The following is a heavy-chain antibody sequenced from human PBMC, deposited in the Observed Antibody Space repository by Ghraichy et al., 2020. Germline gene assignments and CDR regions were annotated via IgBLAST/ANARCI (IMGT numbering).Heavy chain of an antibody. CDR2: ISGSGGST. CDR1: GFTFNTYA. D-gene: IGHD6-19*01. J-gene: IGHJ4*02. CDR3: AKVMWVGQWLAYSDF. V-gene: IGHV3-23*01. Sequence: GGSLRLSCAASGFTFNTYAMTWVRQAPGKGLEWVAGISGSGGSTYYADSVKGRFTISRDTSKNTLDMQMNSLRPEDTALYYCAKVMWVGQWLAYSDFWGQGTLVTVAS.